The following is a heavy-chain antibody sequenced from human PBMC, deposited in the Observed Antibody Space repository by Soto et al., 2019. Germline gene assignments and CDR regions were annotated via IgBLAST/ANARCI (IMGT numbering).Heavy chain of an antibody. V-gene: IGHV1-18*01. CDR3: AREGTYCSSTSCYYYGMDV. D-gene: IGHD2-2*01. J-gene: IGHJ6*02. CDR2: ISAYNGNT. CDR1: GYTFTSYG. Sequence: GASVKVSCKASGYTFTSYGISWVRQAPGQGLEWMGWISAYNGNTNYAQKLQGRVTMTTDTSTSTAYMELRSLRSDDTAVYYCAREGTYCSSTSCYYYGMDVWGQGTTVTSP.